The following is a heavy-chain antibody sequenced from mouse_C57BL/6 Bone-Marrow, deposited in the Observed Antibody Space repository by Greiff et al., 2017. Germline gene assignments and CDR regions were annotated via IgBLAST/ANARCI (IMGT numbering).Heavy chain of an antibody. V-gene: IGHV1-42*01. J-gene: IGHJ4*01. CDR2: IKPSTGGT. Sequence: VQLQQSGPELVKPGASVKISCKASGYSFTGYYMNWVKQSPEKSLEWIGEIKPSTGGTTYNQKFKAKDTLTVDKSSSTAYMQLKSLTSEDSAVYYCAKGYSNYVSYAMDYWGQGTSVTVSS. CDR3: AKGYSNYVSYAMDY. CDR1: GYSFTGYY. D-gene: IGHD2-5*01.